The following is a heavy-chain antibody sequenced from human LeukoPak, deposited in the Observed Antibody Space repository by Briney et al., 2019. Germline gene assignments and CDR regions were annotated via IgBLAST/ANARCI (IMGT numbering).Heavy chain of an antibody. CDR2: ISAYNGNT. CDR1: GYTFTIYG. D-gene: IGHD6-19*01. Sequence: ASVKVSCKASGYTFTIYGISWVRQAPGQGLEWMGWISAYNGNTNYAQKLQGRVTITTDTSTSTAYMELRSLRSDDTAVYYCASREGPYSSGPGDLQHWGQGTLVTVSS. J-gene: IGHJ1*01. V-gene: IGHV1-18*01. CDR3: ASREGPYSSGPGDLQH.